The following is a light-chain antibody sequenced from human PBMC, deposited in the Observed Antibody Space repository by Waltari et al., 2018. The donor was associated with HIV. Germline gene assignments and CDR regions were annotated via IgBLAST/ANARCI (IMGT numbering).Light chain of an antibody. CDR3: ACWDDSLPGPV. CDR2: EAD. Sequence: QSVLTQPLSVSGAPGQRVEISCSGSSSNVQINSVYWYQQFPGTAPKLGQHEADQRPSGIPDRFSGSKSGTSASLVISVLHSDDEADYYCACWDDSLPGPVFGTGTTVTVL. V-gene: IGLV1-44*01. J-gene: IGLJ1*01. CDR1: SSNVQINS.